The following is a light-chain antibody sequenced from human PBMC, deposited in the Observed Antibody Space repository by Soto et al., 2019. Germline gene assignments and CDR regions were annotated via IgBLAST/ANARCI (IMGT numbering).Light chain of an antibody. J-gene: IGLJ1*01. Sequence: QSALTQPASVSGSPGQSITISCTGSNSDIGNYNIVSWYQQHPDKAPQLIIYEVTKRPSGVSNRFSGSKSGNTASLTISGLQAEDEADYYCSSYTTSSTRVFGTGTKVTVL. V-gene: IGLV2-14*02. CDR1: NSDIGNYNI. CDR3: SSYTTSSTRV. CDR2: EVT.